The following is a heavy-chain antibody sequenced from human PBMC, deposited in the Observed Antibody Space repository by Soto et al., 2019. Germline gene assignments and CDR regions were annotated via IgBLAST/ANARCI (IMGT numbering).Heavy chain of an antibody. J-gene: IGHJ3*02. Sequence: GESLKISCAASGFTFRNYAMSWVRQAPGKGLEWVSAISGSGGSTYYADSVKGRFTISRDNSKSTLYLQMNSLRAEDTAVYYCEKYTGSGYFPDAFDIWGQGTMVTVSS. CDR2: ISGSGGST. D-gene: IGHD3-22*01. CDR3: EKYTGSGYFPDAFDI. V-gene: IGHV3-23*01. CDR1: GFTFRNYA.